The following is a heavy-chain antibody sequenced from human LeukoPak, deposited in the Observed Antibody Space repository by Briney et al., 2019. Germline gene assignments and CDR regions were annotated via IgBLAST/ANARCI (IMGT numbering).Heavy chain of an antibody. J-gene: IGHJ4*02. CDR1: GFTFNSYG. CDR3: AKGPLRGTAAAIDY. Sequence: GGSLRLSCAASGFTFNSYGIHWVRQAPGKGLEWVAVISYDGRNIHYPDSVKGRFTISRDISTDTLWLQMDSLRTEDTAVYYCAKGPLRGTAAAIDYWGQGTLVTVSS. V-gene: IGHV3-30*18. D-gene: IGHD2-2*01. CDR2: ISYDGRNI.